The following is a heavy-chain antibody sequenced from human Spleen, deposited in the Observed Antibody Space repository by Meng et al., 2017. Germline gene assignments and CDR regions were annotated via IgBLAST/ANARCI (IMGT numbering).Heavy chain of an antibody. CDR2: INPKSGDT. CDR3: ARDGVGATSVYYFDY. V-gene: IGHV1-2*06. Sequence: ASVKVSCKASGYTFTGYYIHWVRRAPGQGLEWMGRINPKSGDTHYAQKFQARVTMTGDTSISTAYMELSGLRSEDTAVYYCARDGVGATSVYYFDYWGQGTLVTVSS. D-gene: IGHD1-26*01. CDR1: GYTFTGYY. J-gene: IGHJ4*02.